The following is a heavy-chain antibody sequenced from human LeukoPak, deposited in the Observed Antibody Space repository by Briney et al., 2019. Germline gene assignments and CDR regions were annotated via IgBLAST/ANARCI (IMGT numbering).Heavy chain of an antibody. Sequence: GGPLRLSCAASRFTVSSNYMSWVRQAPGKGLEWVSIIYSGTTTYYADSVKGRFTISRDNSKNTLYLQMSSLRAEDTAVYYCVRVASRAFDYWGQGTLVTVSS. CDR3: VRVASRAFDY. V-gene: IGHV3-66*01. J-gene: IGHJ4*02. CDR2: IYSGTTT. CDR1: RFTVSSNY.